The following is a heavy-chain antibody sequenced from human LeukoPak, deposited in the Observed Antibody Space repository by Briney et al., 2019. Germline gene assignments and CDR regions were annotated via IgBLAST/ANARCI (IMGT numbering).Heavy chain of an antibody. Sequence: GGSLKLSCAASGFTFSGSAMHWVRQASGKGLEWVGRIRSKANSYATAYAASVKGRFTISRDDSKNTAYLQLNSLKTEDTAVYYCTRGSYDFWSAERDYWGKGALVTVSS. D-gene: IGHD3-3*01. CDR2: IRSKANSYAT. J-gene: IGHJ4*02. CDR3: TRGSYDFWSAERDY. CDR1: GFTFSGSA. V-gene: IGHV3-73*01.